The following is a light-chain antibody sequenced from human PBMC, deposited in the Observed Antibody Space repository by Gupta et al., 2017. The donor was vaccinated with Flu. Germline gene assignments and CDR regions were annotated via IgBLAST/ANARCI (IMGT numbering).Light chain of an antibody. Sequence: QSVLTQPPSVSGAPGQSVTISCTGSSSNIGGYDVHWFQQLPGTAPKIVIRGTTIRPPGVPGRFSGSKSGTSASLAITGLQAEDEADYYCQSYDSSLSGWVFGGGTKVTVL. CDR1: SSNIGGYD. CDR2: GTT. CDR3: QSYDSSLSGWV. J-gene: IGLJ3*02. V-gene: IGLV1-40*01.